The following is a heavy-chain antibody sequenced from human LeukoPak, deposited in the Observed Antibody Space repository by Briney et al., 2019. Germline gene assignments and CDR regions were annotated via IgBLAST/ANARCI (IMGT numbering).Heavy chain of an antibody. V-gene: IGHV4-59*01. Sequence: SETLSLTCTVSGGSISSYYWSWIRQPPGKGLEWIGYIYYSGSTIYNPSLKSRVTISVDTSKNQFSLKLSSVTAADTAVYYCARGSGWYAYFDLWGRGTLVTVSS. J-gene: IGHJ2*01. D-gene: IGHD6-19*01. CDR3: ARGSGWYAYFDL. CDR2: IYYSGST. CDR1: GGSISSYY.